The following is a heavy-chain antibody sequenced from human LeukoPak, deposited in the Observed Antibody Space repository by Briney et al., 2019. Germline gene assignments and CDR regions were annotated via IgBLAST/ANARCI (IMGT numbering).Heavy chain of an antibody. CDR3: ARDGGRLWFGAEGYYGMDV. Sequence: GGVLRLSCAASGFTFSCYAMGWVRPAPGEGVGGVAVISFDGSNKYSADSVKGRFTISRDNSKNTLYLQMNSLRAEDTAVYYCARDGGRLWFGAEGYYGMDVWGQGTTVTVSS. D-gene: IGHD3-10*01. J-gene: IGHJ6*02. V-gene: IGHV3-30-3*01. CDR2: ISFDGSNK. CDR1: GFTFSCYA.